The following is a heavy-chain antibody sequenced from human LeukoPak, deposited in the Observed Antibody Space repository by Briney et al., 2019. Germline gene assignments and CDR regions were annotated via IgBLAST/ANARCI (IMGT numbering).Heavy chain of an antibody. CDR2: IKSKTDGGTT. CDR3: TTEEPNWNYAYVFDY. CDR1: GFTFSSYG. D-gene: IGHD1-7*01. Sequence: GGTLRLSCAASGFTFSSYGMSWVRQAPGKGLEWVGRIKSKTDGGTTDYAAPVKGRFTISRDDSKNTLYLQMNSLKTEDTAVYYCTTEEPNWNYAYVFDYWGQGTLVTVSS. J-gene: IGHJ4*02. V-gene: IGHV3-15*01.